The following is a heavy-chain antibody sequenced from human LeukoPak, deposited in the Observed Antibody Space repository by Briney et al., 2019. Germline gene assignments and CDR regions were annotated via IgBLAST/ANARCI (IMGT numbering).Heavy chain of an antibody. D-gene: IGHD2-15*01. J-gene: IGHJ4*02. Sequence: SETLSLTCAVYGGSFSGYYWSWIRQPPGKGLEWIGEINHSGSTNYNPSLKSRVTISVDTSKNQFSLKLSSVTAADTAVYYCARDLLPLDYWGQGTLVTVSS. CDR2: INHSGST. CDR3: ARDLLPLDY. V-gene: IGHV4-34*01. CDR1: GGSFSGYY.